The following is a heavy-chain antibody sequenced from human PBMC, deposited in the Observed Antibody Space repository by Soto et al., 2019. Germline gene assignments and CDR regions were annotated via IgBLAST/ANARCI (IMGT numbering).Heavy chain of an antibody. Sequence: SVKVSCKASGGTFSSYAISWVRQAPGQGLEWMGGIIPIFGTANYAQKFQGRVTITADESTSTAYMELSSLRSDDTAVYYCARGGGSYYGSGSSNAFDIWGQGTMVTVSS. J-gene: IGHJ3*02. CDR1: GGTFSSYA. D-gene: IGHD3-10*01. CDR2: IIPIFGTA. CDR3: ARGGGSYYGSGSSNAFDI. V-gene: IGHV1-69*13.